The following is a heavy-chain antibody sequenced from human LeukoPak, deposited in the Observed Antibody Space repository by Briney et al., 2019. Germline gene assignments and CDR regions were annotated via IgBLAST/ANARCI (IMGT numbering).Heavy chain of an antibody. Sequence: ASETLSLTCTVSGYSISSGYYWGWIRQPPGKGLEWIGSIYHSGSTYYNPSLKSRVTISVDTSKNQFSLKLSSVTAADTPVYYCARDDSGSHNYFDYWGQGTLVTVSS. V-gene: IGHV4-38-2*02. CDR3: ARDDSGSHNYFDY. CDR1: GYSISSGYY. D-gene: IGHD1-26*01. J-gene: IGHJ4*02. CDR2: IYHSGST.